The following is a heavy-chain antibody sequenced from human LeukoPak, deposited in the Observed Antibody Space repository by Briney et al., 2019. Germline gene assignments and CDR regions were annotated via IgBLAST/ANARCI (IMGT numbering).Heavy chain of an antibody. CDR1: GFSFSSYW. CDR2: INGDGSNT. D-gene: IGHD2-15*01. Sequence: GGSLRLSCAASGFSFSSYWMHWVRQAPGKGLVWVSLINGDGSNTTYGASLKRRFPISRDHANNPLYLQTNSLRPEDTAVYHCARFQSWYSTLAFDIWGERTMVTVSS. V-gene: IGHV3-74*03. J-gene: IGHJ3*02. CDR3: ARFQSWYSTLAFDI.